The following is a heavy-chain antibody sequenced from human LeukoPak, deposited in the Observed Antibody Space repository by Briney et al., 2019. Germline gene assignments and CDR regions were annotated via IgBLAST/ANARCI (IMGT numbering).Heavy chain of an antibody. CDR1: GFAFGSYA. D-gene: IGHD2-15*01. J-gene: IGHJ4*02. Sequence: GGSLRLSCTASGFAFGSYAMYWVRQAPGKGQEWVSGIFGSGGSAHYADSVKGRFTISRDNSKNTVYLEMNSLGVEDTAVYYCAKTTVGYSSGRFPGWPADYWGQGTLVTVSS. CDR3: AKTTVGYSSGRFPGWPADY. V-gene: IGHV3-23*01. CDR2: IFGSGGSA.